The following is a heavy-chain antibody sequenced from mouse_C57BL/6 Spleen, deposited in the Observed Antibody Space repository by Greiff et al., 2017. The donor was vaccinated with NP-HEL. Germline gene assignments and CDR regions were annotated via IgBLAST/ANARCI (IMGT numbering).Heavy chain of an antibody. Sequence: QVQLKQSGAELVRPGTSVKVSCQASGYAFTNYLIEWVQQRPGQGLEWIGVINPGSGGTNYNEKFKGKATLTADKSSSTAYMQLSSLTSEDSAVYFCARGTTFDYWGQGTTLTVSS. CDR2: INPGSGGT. V-gene: IGHV1-54*01. J-gene: IGHJ2*01. CDR1: GYAFTNYL. D-gene: IGHD1-1*01. CDR3: ARGTTFDY.